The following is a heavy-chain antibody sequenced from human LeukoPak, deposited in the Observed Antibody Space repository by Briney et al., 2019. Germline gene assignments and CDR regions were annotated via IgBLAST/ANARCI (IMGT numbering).Heavy chain of an antibody. CDR2: IYSGGST. V-gene: IGHV3-53*01. J-gene: IGHJ4*02. CDR3: ARGGVVH. CDR1: GLTLSSYS. D-gene: IGHD2-15*01. Sequence: GGSLRLSCAASGLTLSSYSMAWVRQAPGKGLEWVSVIYSGGSTYYADSVKGRFAISRDNSKNTLYLQMNSLRAEDTAVYYCARGGVVHWGQGTLVTVSS.